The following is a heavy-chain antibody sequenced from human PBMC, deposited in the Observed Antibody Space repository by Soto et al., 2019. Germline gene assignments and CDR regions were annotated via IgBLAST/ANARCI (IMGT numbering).Heavy chain of an antibody. CDR1: GGSISSYY. Sequence: SETLSLTCTVSGGSISSYYWSWIRQPAGKGLEWIGRIFSSGSTNYNPSLKSRVTMSVDSSKKQFSLKLRSVTAADTAVYYCARDPLTRFDCWGQGTLVTVSS. CDR3: ARDPLTRFDC. D-gene: IGHD3-16*02. CDR2: IFSSGST. V-gene: IGHV4-4*07. J-gene: IGHJ4*02.